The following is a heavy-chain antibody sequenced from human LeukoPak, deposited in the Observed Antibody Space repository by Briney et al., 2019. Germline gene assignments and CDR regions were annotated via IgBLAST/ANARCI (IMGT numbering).Heavy chain of an antibody. V-gene: IGHV3-74*01. D-gene: IGHD6-19*01. CDR3: AKGALAVAGIQY. J-gene: IGHJ4*02. CDR2: INSDGSST. CDR1: GFTFSRYY. Sequence: GGSLRLSCAASGFTFSRYYMHWVRQAPGKGLVWVSRINSDGSSTTYADSVKGRFTISRDNSKNTLYLQMNSLRAEDTAVYYCAKGALAVAGIQYWGERTLDPVSS.